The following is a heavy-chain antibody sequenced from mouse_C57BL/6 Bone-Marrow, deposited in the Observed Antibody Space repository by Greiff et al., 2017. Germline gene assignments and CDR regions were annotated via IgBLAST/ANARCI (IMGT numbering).Heavy chain of an antibody. D-gene: IGHD1-1*01. J-gene: IGHJ1*03. CDR2: ISSGGDYI. Sequence: EVKLVESGEGLVKPGGSLKLSCAASGFTFSSYAMSWVRQTPEKRLEWVAYISSGGDYIYYADTVKGRFTISRDNARNTLYLQMSSLKSEDTAMYYCTREDSGSSHWYFDVWGTGTTVTVSS. CDR1: GFTFSSYA. CDR3: TREDSGSSHWYFDV. V-gene: IGHV5-9-1*02.